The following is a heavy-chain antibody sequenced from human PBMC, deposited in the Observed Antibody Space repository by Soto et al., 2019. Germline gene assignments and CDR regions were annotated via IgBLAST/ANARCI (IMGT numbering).Heavy chain of an antibody. Sequence: SRAAQINPAGTLRLACSFSGFSLSENQLGVGWIRQPPGKALEWLAHIFANDETTYSTSLKTRLSISRDTSKSQVVLTMTNLDPEDTGTYYCARMRASGPYFDVFANWGKGALVTVSS. V-gene: IGHV2-26*01. CDR3: ARMRASGPYFDVFAN. CDR1: GFSLSENQLG. CDR2: IFANDET. D-gene: IGHD1-26*01. J-gene: IGHJ4*02.